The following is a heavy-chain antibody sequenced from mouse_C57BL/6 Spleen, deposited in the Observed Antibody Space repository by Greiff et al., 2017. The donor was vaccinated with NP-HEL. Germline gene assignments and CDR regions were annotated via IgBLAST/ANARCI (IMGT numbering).Heavy chain of an antibody. D-gene: IGHD1-1*01. CDR2: INPSNGGT. CDR1: GYTFTSYW. Sequence: VQLQQPGTELVKPGASVKLSCKASGYTFTSYWMHWVKQRPGQGLEWIGNINPSNGGTNYNEKFKSKATLTVDKSSSTAYMQLSSLTSEDSAVYYCARSAPPLRYYFDYWGQGTTLTVSS. V-gene: IGHV1-53*01. J-gene: IGHJ2*01. CDR3: ARSAPPLRYYFDY.